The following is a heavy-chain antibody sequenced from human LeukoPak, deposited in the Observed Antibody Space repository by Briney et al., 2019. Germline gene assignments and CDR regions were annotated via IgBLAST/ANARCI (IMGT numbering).Heavy chain of an antibody. D-gene: IGHD2-2*02. CDR1: GGSFSGYY. V-gene: IGHV4-34*01. CDR2: INHSGST. J-gene: IGHJ4*02. Sequence: SETLSLTCAVYGGSFSGYYWSWIRQPPGKGLERIGEINHSGSTNYNPSLKSRVTISVDTSKNQFSLKLSSVTAADTAVYYCARPSTPYCSSTSCYKGGTDFDYWGQGTLVTVSS. CDR3: ARPSTPYCSSTSCYKGGTDFDY.